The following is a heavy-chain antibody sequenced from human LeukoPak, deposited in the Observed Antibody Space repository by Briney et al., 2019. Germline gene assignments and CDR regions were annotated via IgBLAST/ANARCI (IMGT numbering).Heavy chain of an antibody. CDR1: GFTFSSYD. V-gene: IGHV3-13*01. CDR3: ARVGKQWLAPSYSCYGMDV. D-gene: IGHD6-19*01. CDR2: IGTAGDT. J-gene: IGHJ6*02. Sequence: GGSLRLSCAASGFTFSSYDMHWVRQATGKGLEWVSAIGTAGDTYYPGSVKGRFTISRENAKNSLYLQMNSLRAGDTAVYYCARVGKQWLAPSYSCYGMDVWGQGTTVTVSS.